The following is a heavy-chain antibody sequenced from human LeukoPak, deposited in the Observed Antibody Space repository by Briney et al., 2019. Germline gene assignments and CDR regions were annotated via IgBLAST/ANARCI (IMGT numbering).Heavy chain of an antibody. J-gene: IGHJ4*02. D-gene: IGHD3-10*01. Sequence: TGGSLRLSCAASGFTFSNYDMVWVRQVTGKGLEWVSGIGVSGDTYYSDSVKGRFTISRDNAKNSLYLQMNSLRAEDTAVYYCARDPDSMVRGVIIVPDYFDYWGQGTLVTVSS. V-gene: IGHV3-13*01. CDR1: GFTFSNYD. CDR2: IGVSGDT. CDR3: ARDPDSMVRGVIIVPDYFDY.